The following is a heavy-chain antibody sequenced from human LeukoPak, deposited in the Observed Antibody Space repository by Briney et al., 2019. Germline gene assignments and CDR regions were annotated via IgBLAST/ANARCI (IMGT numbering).Heavy chain of an antibody. CDR2: IKPSGSEK. CDR3: AKVSTSRTQLLPVGDY. D-gene: IGHD2-15*01. J-gene: IGHJ4*02. CDR1: GFTFSNYW. Sequence: AGGSLRLPCEGSGFTFSNYWMTWVRQAPEKGLEWVANIKPSGSEKHYADSVEGRFTISRDNSKNTLYLQMNSLRAEDTAVYYCAKVSTSRTQLLPVGDYWGQGTLVTVSS. V-gene: IGHV3-7*03.